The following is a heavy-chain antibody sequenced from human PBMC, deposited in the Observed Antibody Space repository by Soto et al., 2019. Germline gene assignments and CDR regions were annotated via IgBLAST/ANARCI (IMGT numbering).Heavy chain of an antibody. Sequence: SERLSFTCTVSGGSIIRYYWSWIRQPPGKGLEWIGYIYYSGSTNYNPSLKSRVTISVDTSKNQFSLKLSSMTAADTAVYYCARGGRDGYNYWGQGTLGSVSS. CDR2: IYYSGST. CDR3: ARGGRDGYNY. CDR1: GGSIIRYY. J-gene: IGHJ4*02. D-gene: IGHD5-12*01. V-gene: IGHV4-59*01.